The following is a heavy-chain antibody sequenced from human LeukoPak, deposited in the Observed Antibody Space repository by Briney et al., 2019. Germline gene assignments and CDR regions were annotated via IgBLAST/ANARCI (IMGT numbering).Heavy chain of an antibody. CDR2: ISWNSGSI. CDR1: GFVFDDYA. Sequence: TGGSLRLSCAASGFVFDDYAMHWVRQAPGKGPEWVAGISWNSGSIDYADSVKGRFTISRDNAKKSMSLQMNSLRAEDTALYYCAKGSGYNWNPFDSWGQGTLVTVSS. CDR3: AKGSGYNWNPFDS. J-gene: IGHJ4*02. D-gene: IGHD1-20*01. V-gene: IGHV3-9*01.